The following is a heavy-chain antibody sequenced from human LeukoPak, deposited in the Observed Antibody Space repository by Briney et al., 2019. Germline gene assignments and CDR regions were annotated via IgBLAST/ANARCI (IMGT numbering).Heavy chain of an antibody. J-gene: IGHJ6*02. CDR1: GFTFTTYA. D-gene: IGHD3-3*01. CDR3: AKDRGTYSDFWRLPRPYGMDV. CDR2: ISGRGRTS. Sequence: GGSLRLSCSASGFTFTTYAMNWVRQAPGRGPEWVAIISGRGRTSYYADSVKGRFTISRDNSKNTVYLQMSNLGVEDTAVYYCAKDRGTYSDFWRLPRPYGMDVWGRGTTVTASS. V-gene: IGHV3-23*01.